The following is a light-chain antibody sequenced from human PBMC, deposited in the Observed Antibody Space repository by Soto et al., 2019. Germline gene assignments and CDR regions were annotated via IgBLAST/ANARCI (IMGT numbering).Light chain of an antibody. CDR1: QGIANY. J-gene: IGKJ4*01. CDR2: AAS. CDR3: QKYNSAPLT. V-gene: IGKV1-27*01. Sequence: DIPMTQSPSSLSASVGDRVTITCRASQGIANYLAWYQQKPGKVPKLLIYAASTLQSGVPSRFSGSGSGTDFTLIISSLQPDDVATYSCQKYNSAPLTFGGGTEVEIK.